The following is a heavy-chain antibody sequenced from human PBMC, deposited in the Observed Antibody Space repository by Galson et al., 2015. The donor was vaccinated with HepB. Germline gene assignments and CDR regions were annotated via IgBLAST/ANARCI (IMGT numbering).Heavy chain of an antibody. CDR2: ISGSGSST. CDR3: ANSPGSESPYGMDV. V-gene: IGHV3-23*01. CDR1: GFTFSSYA. J-gene: IGHJ6*02. D-gene: IGHD3-10*01. Sequence: SLRLSCAASGFTFSSYAMSWVRQAPGKGLEWVAAISGSGSSTYYADSVKGRFTISRDNSKNTLYLQMNSLRAEDTAVYYCANSPGSESPYGMDVWGQGATVTVSS.